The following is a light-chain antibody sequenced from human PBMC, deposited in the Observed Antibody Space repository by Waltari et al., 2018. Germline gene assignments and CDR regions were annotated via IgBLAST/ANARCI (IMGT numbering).Light chain of an antibody. V-gene: IGKV4-1*01. CDR3: QQYYGGPIT. Sequence: DIVMTQSPDSLAVSLGERATINCNSSQNILSSSTNHNYLAWFQQKPGQPPKLLITGASSRESGVPDRFSGSGSGTDFTLTISSLQAEDVAVYYCQQYYGGPITFGQGTRLEIK. CDR2: GAS. J-gene: IGKJ5*01. CDR1: QNILSSSTNHNY.